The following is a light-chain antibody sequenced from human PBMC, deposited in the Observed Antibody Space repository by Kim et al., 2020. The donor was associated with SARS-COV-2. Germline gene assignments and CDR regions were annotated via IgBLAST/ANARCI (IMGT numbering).Light chain of an antibody. J-gene: IGLJ2*01. V-gene: IGLV1-47*01. CDR3: GAWDDSLSGMV. Sequence: ELTQPPSASGTPGQRVTISCSGSNSNVGSYYVNWYQQLPGTAPKRLIYADNMRPSGVPDRFSGSKAGTSASLAISGLRSDDEADYYCGAWDDSLSGMVFGGGTQLTVL. CDR2: ADN. CDR1: NSNVGSYY.